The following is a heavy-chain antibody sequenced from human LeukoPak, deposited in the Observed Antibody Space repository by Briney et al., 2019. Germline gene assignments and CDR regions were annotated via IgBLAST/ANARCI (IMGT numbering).Heavy chain of an antibody. CDR2: ITSSGTTI. CDR1: GFTFSNYY. J-gene: IGHJ4*02. CDR3: GSTRYSSGWYSVY. Sequence: GGSLRLSCAASGFTFSNYYMSWIRQAPGKGLEWDSYITSSGTTIYYADSVKGRFTISRDNAKNSLYLQMNSLRAEDTAVYYCGSTRYSSGWYSVYWGQGTLVTVSS. D-gene: IGHD6-19*01. V-gene: IGHV3-11*04.